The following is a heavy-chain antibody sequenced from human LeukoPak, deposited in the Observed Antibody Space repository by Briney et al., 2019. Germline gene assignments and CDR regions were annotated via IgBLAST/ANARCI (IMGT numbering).Heavy chain of an antibody. J-gene: IGHJ4*02. CDR3: AKGHSGYDPGLYDY. Sequence: GESLRLSCAVSGFTFSSYGMHWVRQAPGKGLEWVAVISYDGSNKYYVDSVKDRFTISRDNSKNTLYLQMNSLRAEDTALYYCAKGHSGYDPGLYDYWGQGTLVTVSS. D-gene: IGHD5-12*01. CDR2: ISYDGSNK. V-gene: IGHV3-30*18. CDR1: GFTFSSYG.